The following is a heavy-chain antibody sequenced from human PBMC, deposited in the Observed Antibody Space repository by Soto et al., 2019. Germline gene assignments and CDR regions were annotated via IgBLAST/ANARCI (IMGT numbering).Heavy chain of an antibody. D-gene: IGHD5-12*01. J-gene: IGHJ5*02. CDR2: ISGSGGRT. CDR1: GFTFSSYA. CDR3: ARDFATCWANWFDP. V-gene: IGHV3-23*01. Sequence: GGSLRLSCAASGFTFSSYAMSWVRQAPGKGLEWVSAISGSGGRTYYADSVKGRFTISRDNSKNSLYLQMNSLRAEDTAVYYCARDFATCWANWFDPWGQGTLVTVSS.